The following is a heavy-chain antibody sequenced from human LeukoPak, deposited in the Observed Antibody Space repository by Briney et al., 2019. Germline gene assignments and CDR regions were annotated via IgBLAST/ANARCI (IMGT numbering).Heavy chain of an antibody. J-gene: IGHJ6*03. CDR2: IIPNFGTA. CDR3: ASRGTVTTTNYYYYYMEV. V-gene: IGHV1-69*06. CDR1: GYTFTSYG. Sequence: GASVKVSCKASGYTFTSYGISWVRQAPGQGLEWMGGIIPNFGTANYAQKFQGRVTITADKSTSTAYLELSSLRSEDTAVYYCASRGTVTTTNYYYYYMEVWGKGTTVTVSS. D-gene: IGHD4-11*01.